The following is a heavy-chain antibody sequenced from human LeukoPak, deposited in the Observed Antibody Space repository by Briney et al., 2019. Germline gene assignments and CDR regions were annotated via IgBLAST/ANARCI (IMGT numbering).Heavy chain of an antibody. CDR1: GYTFTGYY. D-gene: IGHD2-15*01. CDR2: INPNSGGT. CDR3: ARVGLHHQNWFDP. J-gene: IGHJ5*02. V-gene: IGHV1-2*02. Sequence: GASVKVSCKASGYTFTGYYLHWVRQAPGQGLEWMGWINPNSGGTNYAQKFQGRVTMTRDTSISTAYMELSRLRSDDTAVYYCARVGLHHQNWFDPWGQGTLVTVSS.